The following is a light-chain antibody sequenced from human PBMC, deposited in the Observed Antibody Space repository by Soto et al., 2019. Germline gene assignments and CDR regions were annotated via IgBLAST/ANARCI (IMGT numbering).Light chain of an antibody. Sequence: EIVLTQSPGTLSLSPGERATLSCRTSQTIRLNYLAWYRQNPGQAPTLLIYGATNRAGGIPNRFRGSGSGTVLTISISRLEPKNFEVNFCQKHRSSPRTFGQGTKVEIK. CDR1: QTIRLNY. CDR3: QKHRSSPRT. J-gene: IGKJ2*01. CDR2: GAT. V-gene: IGKV3-20*01.